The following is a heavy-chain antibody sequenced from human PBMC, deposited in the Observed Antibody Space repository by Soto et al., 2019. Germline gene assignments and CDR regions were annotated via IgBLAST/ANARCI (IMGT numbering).Heavy chain of an antibody. V-gene: IGHV3-23*01. CDR1: GFTFSDYY. CDR2: ISGSGGST. J-gene: IGHJ6*02. D-gene: IGHD1-1*01. Sequence: GGSLRLSCAASGFTFSDYYMSWIRQAPGKGLEWVSAISGSGGSTYYADSVKGRFTISRDNSKNTLYLQMNSLRAEDTAVYYCAKGNIRPQDYGMDVWGQGTTVTVSS. CDR3: AKGNIRPQDYGMDV.